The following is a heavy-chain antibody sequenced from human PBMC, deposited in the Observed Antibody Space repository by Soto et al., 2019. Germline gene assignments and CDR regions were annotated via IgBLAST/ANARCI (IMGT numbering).Heavy chain of an antibody. CDR2: INPNSGGT. Sequence: ASVKVSCKASGYTFTGYYMHWVRQAPGQELEWLGWINPNSGGTNYAQKFQGWVTITRDTSISTAYMELSRLRSDDTAVYYCVRGMVPYYDFWSCYSGAPYYYYGMDVWGQGTTVTVS. CDR1: GYTFTGYY. J-gene: IGHJ6*02. CDR3: VRGMVPYYDFWSCYSGAPYYYYGMDV. D-gene: IGHD3-3*01. V-gene: IGHV1-2*04.